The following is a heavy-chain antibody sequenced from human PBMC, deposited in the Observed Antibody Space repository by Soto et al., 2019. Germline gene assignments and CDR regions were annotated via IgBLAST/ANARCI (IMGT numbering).Heavy chain of an antibody. CDR3: AKSIQVEDFWSGYYRNYYYYYGMDV. CDR2: ISGSGGST. CDR1: GFTFSSYA. Sequence: GGSLRLSCAASGFTFSSYAMSWVRQAPGKGLEWVSAISGSGGSTYYADSVKGRFTISRDNSKNTLYLQMNSLRAEDTAVYYCAKSIQVEDFWSGYYRNYYYYYGMDVWGQGTTVTVSS. J-gene: IGHJ6*02. D-gene: IGHD3-3*01. V-gene: IGHV3-23*01.